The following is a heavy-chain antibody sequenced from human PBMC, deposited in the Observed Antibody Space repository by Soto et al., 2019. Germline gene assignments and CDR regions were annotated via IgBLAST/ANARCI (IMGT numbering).Heavy chain of an antibody. CDR1: GFTVTTYH. D-gene: IGHD2-8*01. V-gene: IGHV3-53*01. J-gene: IGHJ4*02. Sequence: EVHLEESGGGLIQPEGSLRLSCAASGFTVTTYHMSWVRQAPGKGLEYVSVIYFDGGTHYADSVKGRFTISVDTSKNTVYLQVNSLRVEDTAVYYCARRNVYAFDYWGQGTLVTVSS. CDR2: IYFDGGT. CDR3: ARRNVYAFDY.